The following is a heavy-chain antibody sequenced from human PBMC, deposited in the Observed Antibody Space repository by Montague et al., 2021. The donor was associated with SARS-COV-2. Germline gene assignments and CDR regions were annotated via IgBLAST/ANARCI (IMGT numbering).Heavy chain of an antibody. CDR3: ARQEAIVVVVAAARGWFDP. J-gene: IGHJ5*02. CDR2: LYYSGST. D-gene: IGHD2-15*01. V-gene: IGHV4-39*01. CDR1: GGSISSSSYY. Sequence: SETLSLTCTVSGGSISSSSYYWGWIRQPPGKGLEWDGSLYYSGSTYYNLSLKSRVTISVDTTKNQFSLKLSAVTAAATAVYYCARQEAIVVVVAAARGWFDPWGQGILVTVSS.